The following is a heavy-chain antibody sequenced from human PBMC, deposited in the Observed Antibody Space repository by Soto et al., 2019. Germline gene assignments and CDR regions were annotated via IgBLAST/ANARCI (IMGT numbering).Heavy chain of an antibody. J-gene: IGHJ6*02. D-gene: IGHD4-17*01. CDR3: ARDGSLYGDYAPSRGYYYGMDV. CDR1: GGSISSYY. CDR2: IYTSGST. Sequence: KSSETLSLTCTVSGGSISSYYWSWIRQPAGKGLEWIGRIYTSGSTNYNPSLKSRVTMSVDTSKNQFSLKLSSVTAADTAVYYCARDGSLYGDYAPSRGYYYGMDVWGQGTTVTVSS. V-gene: IGHV4-4*07.